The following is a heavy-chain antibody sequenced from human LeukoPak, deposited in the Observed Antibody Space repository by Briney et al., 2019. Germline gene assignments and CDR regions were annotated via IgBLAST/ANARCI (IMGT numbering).Heavy chain of an antibody. D-gene: IGHD2-8*01. CDR1: GFIFSDYY. CDR3: TKGVKMVFND. J-gene: IGHJ4*02. CDR2: ISSFGSTK. Sequence: PGRSLRLSCAASGFIFSDYYMCWVRQAPGKGPEWISYISSFGSTKHYADSVKGRFTVSRDNGKNLVYLEMNSLRVDDTAVYYCTKGVKMVFNDWGQGTLVTVSS. V-gene: IGHV3-11*04.